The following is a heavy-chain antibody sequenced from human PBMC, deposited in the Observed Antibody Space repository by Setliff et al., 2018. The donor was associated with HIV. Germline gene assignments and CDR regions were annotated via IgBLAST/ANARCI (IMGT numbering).Heavy chain of an antibody. D-gene: IGHD3-22*01. V-gene: IGHV4-38-2*01. J-gene: IGHJ4*02. CDR1: GYSISTTNY. Sequence: KTSETLSLTCAVSGYSISTTNYWGWIRQPPGKGLEWIGSIYHSGSTYYNPSLKSRITMSVDTSKDQFSLNLSSVTAADTAMYYCARATYYYDSSGYYYKSYYFDYWGQGTLVTVSS. CDR3: ARATYYYDSSGYYYKSYYFDY. CDR2: IYHSGST.